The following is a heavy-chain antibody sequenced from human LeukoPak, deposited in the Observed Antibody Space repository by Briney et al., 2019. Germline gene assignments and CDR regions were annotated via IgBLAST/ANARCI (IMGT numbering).Heavy chain of an antibody. D-gene: IGHD1-26*01. CDR2: ISSGSTSM. CDR1: GFTFSSYD. V-gene: IGHV3-48*01. Sequence: GGSLRLSCATSGFTFSSYDMNWVRQAPGKGLGWISYISSGSTSMYHADSVKGRFTTSRDNAKNSLYLQMNSLRAEDTAVYYCARDRGVSGTYADYWGQGTLVTVSS. J-gene: IGHJ4*02. CDR3: ARDRGVSGTYADY.